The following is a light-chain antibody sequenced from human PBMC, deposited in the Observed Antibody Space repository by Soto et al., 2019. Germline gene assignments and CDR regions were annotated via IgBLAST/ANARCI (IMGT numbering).Light chain of an antibody. V-gene: IGKV3-20*01. CDR1: QTVSGNY. Sequence: EIVWTQSPGILSLSPGERATISCRASQTVSGNYLAWYQQKPGQSPRLLIYGSSDRATCIPEMFSGSGSETDFTLTINRVDPEDFAVYYCQQYGSSPPYTFGQGTTLEI. J-gene: IGKJ2*01. CDR3: QQYGSSPPYT. CDR2: GSS.